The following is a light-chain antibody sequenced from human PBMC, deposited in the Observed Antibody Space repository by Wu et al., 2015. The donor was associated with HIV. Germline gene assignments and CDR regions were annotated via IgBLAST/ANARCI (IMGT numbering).Light chain of an antibody. CDR3: QHYDSHSGT. J-gene: IGKJ1*01. CDR2: AAS. Sequence: DIQMTQSPSSLSASVGDRVTITCRASQGISNFLAWYQQKPGKPPKVLIYAASTLQSGVPSRFSGSGSGTDFTLTIDSLQPDDFATYYCQHYDSHSGTFGQGTKVEIK. V-gene: IGKV1-27*01. CDR1: QGISNF.